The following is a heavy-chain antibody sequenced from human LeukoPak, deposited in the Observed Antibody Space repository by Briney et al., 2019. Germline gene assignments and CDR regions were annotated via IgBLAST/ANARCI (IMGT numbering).Heavy chain of an antibody. CDR1: GGSISSSSYY. V-gene: IGHV2-5*02. D-gene: IGHD6-6*01. J-gene: IGHJ6*03. CDR2: IYWDDDK. Sequence: TLSLTCTVSGGSISSSSYYWGWIRQPPGKGLEWLALIYWDDDKRYNPSLKSRLTITKDTSKNQVVLTMTNMDPVDTATYYCARDSSSYYMDVWGKGTTVTVSS. CDR3: ARDSSSYYMDV.